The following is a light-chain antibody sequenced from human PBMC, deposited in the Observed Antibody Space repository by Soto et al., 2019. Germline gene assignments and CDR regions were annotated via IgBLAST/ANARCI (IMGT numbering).Light chain of an antibody. CDR3: QQYDRSPWT. CDR2: GAS. V-gene: IGKV3-20*01. CDR1: QSVSSSY. J-gene: IGKJ1*01. Sequence: EIVLTQSPGTLSLSPRERATLSCRASQSVSSSYLAWYQQKPGQAPRLLICGASSRATGIPDRFSASGSGTDFTLTISRLEPEDFAVYYCQQYDRSPWTFGQGTKVEIK.